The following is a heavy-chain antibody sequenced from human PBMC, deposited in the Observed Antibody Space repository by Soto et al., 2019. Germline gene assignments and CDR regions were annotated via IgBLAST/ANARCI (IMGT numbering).Heavy chain of an antibody. D-gene: IGHD6-13*01. Sequence: EVQLVESGGGLVQPGGSLRLSCAASGFTFTSYAVHWVRQAPGKGLEFVASINSTGATIYYGDSVNGRVTISRDNSKSTVYLQMGSLKAEDTAVYYCARARIGAAGTKYYFDYWGRGTLVTVSS. J-gene: IGHJ4*02. CDR1: GFTFTSYA. CDR2: INSTGATI. CDR3: ARARIGAAGTKYYFDY. V-gene: IGHV3-64*07.